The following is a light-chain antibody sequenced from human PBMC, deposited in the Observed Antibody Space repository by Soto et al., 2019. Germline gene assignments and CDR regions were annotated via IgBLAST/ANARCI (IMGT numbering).Light chain of an antibody. J-gene: IGKJ1*01. CDR1: QTILYSSNNKSY. V-gene: IGKV4-1*01. CDR2: WAS. Sequence: DIVMTQSPDSLAVSLGERATINCKSSQTILYSSNNKSYLGWYQQKPGQPPKLLIYWASTRESGVPDRFSGSGSWTDFTLTISSLQAEDVAFYYCQQDYNTRTFGQGTKVEIK. CDR3: QQDYNTRT.